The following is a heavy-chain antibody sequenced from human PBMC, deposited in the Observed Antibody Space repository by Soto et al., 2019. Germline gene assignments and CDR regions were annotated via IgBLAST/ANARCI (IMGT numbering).Heavy chain of an antibody. D-gene: IGHD2-15*01. CDR3: ARAYCSGGSCSYDY. CDR2: MNPNSGNT. CDR1: GYTFTSYD. V-gene: IGHV1-8*01. Sequence: QVQLVQSGAEVKKPGASVKVSCKASGYTFTSYDINWVRQATGQGLEWMGWMNPNSGNTGYAQKFQGRATMTRNTSISTAYMERSSLRSEDTAVYYWARAYCSGGSCSYDYWGQGTLVTVSS. J-gene: IGHJ4*02.